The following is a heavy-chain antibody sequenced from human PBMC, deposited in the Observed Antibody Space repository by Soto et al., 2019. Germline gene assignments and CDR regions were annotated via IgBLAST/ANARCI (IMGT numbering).Heavy chain of an antibody. Sequence: QLQLQESGSGLVKPSQTLSLTCAVSGGSISSGGYSWSWIRQPPGKGLEWIGYIYHSGSTYYNPSLKRRVTISVDRSKNKFSLKRSSVTAAATAVYYCARGRGYCISTSCYGGNWFDPWGQGTLVTVSS. CDR2: IYHSGST. D-gene: IGHD2-2*01. J-gene: IGHJ5*02. CDR3: ARGRGYCISTSCYGGNWFDP. V-gene: IGHV4-30-2*01. CDR1: GGSISSGGYS.